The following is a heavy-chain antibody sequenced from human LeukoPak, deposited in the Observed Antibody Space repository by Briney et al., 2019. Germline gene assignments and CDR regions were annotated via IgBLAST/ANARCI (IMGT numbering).Heavy chain of an antibody. D-gene: IGHD3-3*01. CDR1: GYTFSSYS. J-gene: IGHJ4*02. V-gene: IGHV3-21*04. CDR2: ISSSSSHI. CDR3: AKDFTFLERHQFDY. Sequence: GGSLRLSCAASGYTFSSYSMNWVRQAPGKGLEWVTSISSSSSHILYADSVKGRFTISRDNAKNALYLQMNNLRPDDTALYYCAKDFTFLERHQFDYWGQGTLVTVSS.